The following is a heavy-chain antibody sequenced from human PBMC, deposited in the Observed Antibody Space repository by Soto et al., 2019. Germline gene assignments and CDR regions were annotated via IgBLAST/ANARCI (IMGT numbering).Heavy chain of an antibody. J-gene: IGHJ6*02. CDR2: ISYDGSNK. V-gene: IGHV3-30*18. Sequence: GGSLRLSCAASGFTFSSYGMHWVRQAPGKGLEWVAVISYDGSNKYYADSVKGRFTISRDNSKNTLYLQMNSLRAEDTAVYYCAKDQEGTNYYYYGMDVWGQGTTVTVSS. CDR1: GFTFSSYG. D-gene: IGHD3-10*01. CDR3: AKDQEGTNYYYYGMDV.